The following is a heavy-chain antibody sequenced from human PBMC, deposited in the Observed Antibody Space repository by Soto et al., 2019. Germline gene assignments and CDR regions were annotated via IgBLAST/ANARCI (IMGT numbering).Heavy chain of an antibody. V-gene: IGHV1-3*01. J-gene: IGHJ4*02. Sequence: ASVKVSCKASGYTFTSYVIHWVRQSPGQRLEWMGWINAGNGNTKYSQKFQGRVTITRDTSASTAYMELSSLISEDTAMYYCGRDRCTNGVCYTRSFDYWGQGTLVTVSS. CDR2: INAGNGNT. CDR3: GRDRCTNGVCYTRSFDY. CDR1: GYTFTSYV. D-gene: IGHD2-8*01.